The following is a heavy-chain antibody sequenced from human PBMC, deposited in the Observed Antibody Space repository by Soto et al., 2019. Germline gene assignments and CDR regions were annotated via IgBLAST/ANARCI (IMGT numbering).Heavy chain of an antibody. D-gene: IGHD6-13*01. Sequence: PSETLSLTCPVSGYSISSGYYWGWIRQPPGKGLEWLGTTYYGASSYYNPSLRSRITILLDASTNQLSLKLSSVTAADTAVYFCVRVAGSASWYETDSWGQGILVTVSS. CDR1: GYSISSGYY. CDR2: TYYGASS. J-gene: IGHJ4*02. CDR3: VRVAGSASWYETDS. V-gene: IGHV4-38-2*01.